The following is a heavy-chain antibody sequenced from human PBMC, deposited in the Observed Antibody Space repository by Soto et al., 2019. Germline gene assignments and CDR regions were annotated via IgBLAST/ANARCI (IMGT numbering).Heavy chain of an antibody. D-gene: IGHD5-18*01. CDR3: ARDGVDTAMTYYYYGMDV. CDR2: ISSSSSYI. CDR1: GFTFSSYS. J-gene: IGHJ6*02. Sequence: EVQLVESGGGLVKPGGSLRLSCAASGFTFSSYSMNWVRQAPGKGLEWVSSISSSSSYIYYADSVKGRFTISRDNARNSLYLQMNSLSAEDPAVYYCARDGVDTAMTYYYYGMDVWGQGTTFTVSS. V-gene: IGHV3-21*01.